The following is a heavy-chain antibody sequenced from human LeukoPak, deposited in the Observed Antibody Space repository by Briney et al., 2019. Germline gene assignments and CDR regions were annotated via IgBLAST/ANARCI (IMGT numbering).Heavy chain of an antibody. D-gene: IGHD4-17*01. Sequence: NPSETLSLTCTVSGGSISSSSYYWGWIRRPPGKGLEWIGSIHNSGSTNYNSSFKSRVTISVDTSKNQFSLKLSSVTAADTAFYYCAREDGGDYAYTLDYWGQGTLVTVSS. CDR2: IHNSGST. CDR1: GGSISSSSYY. V-gene: IGHV4-39*02. CDR3: AREDGGDYAYTLDY. J-gene: IGHJ4*02.